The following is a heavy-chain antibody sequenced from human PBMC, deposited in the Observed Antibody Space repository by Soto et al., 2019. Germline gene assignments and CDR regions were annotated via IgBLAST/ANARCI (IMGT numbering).Heavy chain of an antibody. J-gene: IGHJ6*02. D-gene: IGHD2-15*01. CDR1: GFTFSSYA. CDR3: ARRDFYCRGRNCYSGDYAMDV. CDR2: IRGRGGST. V-gene: IGHV3-23*01. Sequence: GGSLRLSCAASGFTFSSYAMSWVRQAPGKGLELVSAIRGRGGSTYYADSVKGRFTIPRDNSKNTLYRQMNRLTTEDTAVYYCARRDFYCRGRNCYSGDYAMDVWGQGTTVTVSS.